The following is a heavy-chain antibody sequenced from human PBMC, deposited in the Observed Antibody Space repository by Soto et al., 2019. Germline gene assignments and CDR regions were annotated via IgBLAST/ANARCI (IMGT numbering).Heavy chain of an antibody. CDR3: ARGGSVAAPMDV. J-gene: IGHJ6*02. V-gene: IGHV1-2*04. D-gene: IGHD6-6*01. Sequence: QVQLVQSGAEVKKPGASVKVSCKASGYTFTGYYMHWVRQAPGQGLEWMGWINPNSGGTNYAQKFQGWVTMTRDTALSTDYMELSRLRPDDTAVYYSARGGSVAAPMDVWGQGTTVTVSS. CDR2: INPNSGGT. CDR1: GYTFTGYY.